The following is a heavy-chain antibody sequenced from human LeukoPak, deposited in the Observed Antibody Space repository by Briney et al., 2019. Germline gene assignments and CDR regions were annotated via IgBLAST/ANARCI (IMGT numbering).Heavy chain of an antibody. J-gene: IGHJ4*02. CDR1: GITLSNYG. D-gene: IGHD3-22*01. CDR3: AKRGVVIRVILVGFHKEAYYFDS. V-gene: IGHV3-23*01. CDR2: ISDNGGGT. Sequence: GGSLRLSCAVSGITLSNYGMSWVRQAPGKGLEWVAGISDNGGGTNYADSVKGRFTISRDNPKNTLYLQMNSLRAEDTAVYFCAKRGVVIRVILVGFHKEAYYFDSWGQGALVTVSS.